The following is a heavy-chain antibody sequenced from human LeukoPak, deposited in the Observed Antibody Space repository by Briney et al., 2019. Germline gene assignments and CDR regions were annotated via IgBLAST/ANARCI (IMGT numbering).Heavy chain of an antibody. CDR1: GYSISSGYY. Sequence: PSETLSLTCAVSGYSISSGYYWGWIRQPPGKGLEWIGSIYHSGSTYYNPSLKSRVTISVDTSKNQFSLKLSSATAADTAVYYCASRFWSGYYTVGYYFDYWGQGTLVTVSS. D-gene: IGHD3-3*01. CDR2: IYHSGST. CDR3: ASRFWSGYYTVGYYFDY. J-gene: IGHJ4*02. V-gene: IGHV4-38-2*01.